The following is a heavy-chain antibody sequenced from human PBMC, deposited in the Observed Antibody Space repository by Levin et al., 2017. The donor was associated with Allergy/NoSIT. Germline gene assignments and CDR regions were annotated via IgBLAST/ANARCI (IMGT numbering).Heavy chain of an antibody. D-gene: IGHD5-18*01. V-gene: IGHV3-53*01. CDR3: ARDVIQLWTDWYFDL. CDR1: GFTVSSNY. CDR2: IYSGGST. Sequence: AGGSLRLSCAASGFTVSSNYMSWVRQAPGKGLEWVSVIYSGGSTYYADSVKGRFTISRDNSKNTLYLQMNSLRAEDTAVYYCARDVIQLWTDWYFDLWGRGTLVTVSS. J-gene: IGHJ2*01.